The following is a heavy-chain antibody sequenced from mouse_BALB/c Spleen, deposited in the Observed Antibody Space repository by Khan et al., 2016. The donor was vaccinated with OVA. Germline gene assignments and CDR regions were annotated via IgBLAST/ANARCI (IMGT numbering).Heavy chain of an antibody. CDR3: AREGAYYRSDGWFSY. CDR1: GYTFTTYT. V-gene: IGHV1-4*01. Sequence: VQFQESGAELARPGASVKMSCKASGYTFTTYTMHWVNQRPGQGLEWIGYINPSNGYTNYNQKFKNKSTLTADKSSSTAYMQLSSLTSDYSAVYYCAREGAYYRSDGWFSYWGQGTLVTVSA. CDR2: INPSNGYT. D-gene: IGHD2-14*01. J-gene: IGHJ3*01.